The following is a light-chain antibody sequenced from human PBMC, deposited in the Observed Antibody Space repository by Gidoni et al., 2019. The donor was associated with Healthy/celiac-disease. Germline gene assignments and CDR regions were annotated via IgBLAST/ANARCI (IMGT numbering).Light chain of an antibody. J-gene: IGKJ1*01. CDR1: QGIRTD. Sequence: AIQINQSPSSLSASVGDRVTITCRASQGIRTDLGWYQQKPGKAPKLLIYAASSLQSGVPSRFSGSGSGTDFTLTISSLQPEDFATYYCLQDYNYPWTFGQGTKVEIK. V-gene: IGKV1-6*01. CDR3: LQDYNYPWT. CDR2: AAS.